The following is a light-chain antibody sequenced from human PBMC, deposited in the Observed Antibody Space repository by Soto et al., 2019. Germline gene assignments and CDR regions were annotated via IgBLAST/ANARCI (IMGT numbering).Light chain of an antibody. J-gene: IGKJ5*01. Sequence: IQMTQSPSSLSASVGDRVTITCQATQDIWKYLNWYPQTQGKAPKFXIYDASSLETGVPSRVSGSGSGTDCTLTISSLQPEDFETDDCQQYDNLPLMFGPGTRLEIK. CDR3: QQYDNLPLM. CDR2: DAS. CDR1: QDIWKY. V-gene: IGKV1-33*01.